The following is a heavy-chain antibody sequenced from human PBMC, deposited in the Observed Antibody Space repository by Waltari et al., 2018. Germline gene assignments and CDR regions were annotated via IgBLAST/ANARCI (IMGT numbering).Heavy chain of an antibody. Sequence: EVQLVGSGGGLLQPGGSLRLSCAASGFTFSHSWMHWVRQPPGKGLVWVSRINPDGSSTSYADSVKGRFTISRDNAKNTLYMQMNSLRAEDTAVYYCTTDLTGYSDYWGQGTLVTVSS. J-gene: IGHJ4*02. CDR1: GFTFSHSW. CDR3: TTDLTGYSDY. CDR2: INPDGSST. V-gene: IGHV3-74*01. D-gene: IGHD3-9*01.